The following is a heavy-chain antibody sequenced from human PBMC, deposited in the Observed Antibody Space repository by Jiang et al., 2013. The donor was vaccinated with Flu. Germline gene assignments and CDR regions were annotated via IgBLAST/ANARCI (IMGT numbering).Heavy chain of an antibody. CDR1: GYTLTELS. D-gene: IGHD3-10*01. CDR3: ATAGPVGRGYYYYYGMDV. Sequence: GAEVKKPGASVKVSCKVSGYTLTELSMHWVRQAPGKGLEWMGGFDPEDGETIYAQKFQGRVXMTEDTSTDTAYMELSSLRSEDTAVYYCATAGPVGRGYYYYYGMDVWGQGTTVTVSS. CDR2: FDPEDGET. J-gene: IGHJ6*02. V-gene: IGHV1-24*01.